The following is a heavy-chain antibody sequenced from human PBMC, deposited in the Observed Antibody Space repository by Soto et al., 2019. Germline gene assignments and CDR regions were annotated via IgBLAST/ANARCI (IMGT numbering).Heavy chain of an antibody. CDR1: GGSIRNGDYY. D-gene: IGHD3-22*01. V-gene: IGHV4-30-4*01. CDR2: VYYSGTT. CDR3: AKDLSGRDSSGYSEYSDY. Sequence: SETLSLTCTVSGGSIRNGDYYWGWIRQPPGKGLEWIGYVYYSGTTYSHPSLNSRVSISVDTSENQFSLRLTSVTAADTAVYYCAKDLSGRDSSGYSEYSDYWGQGTLVTVSS. J-gene: IGHJ4*02.